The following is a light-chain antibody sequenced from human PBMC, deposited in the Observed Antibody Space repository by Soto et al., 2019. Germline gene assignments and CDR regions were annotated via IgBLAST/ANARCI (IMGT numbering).Light chain of an antibody. J-gene: IGKJ1*01. CDR3: QQYATYSPEWT. V-gene: IGKV1-5*01. Sequence: IPLPQSPSTLSASVGDSVTVTCRASQSIGTWLAWYQQKPGTAPKLLIDGASSLETGVSSRFSGSGSGTKFTLTITSLHPDDFATYYCQQYATYSPEWTFGQGTKVDIK. CDR1: QSIGTW. CDR2: GAS.